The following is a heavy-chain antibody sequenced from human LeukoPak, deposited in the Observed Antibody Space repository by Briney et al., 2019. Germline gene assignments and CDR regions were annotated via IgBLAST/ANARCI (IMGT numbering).Heavy chain of an antibody. CDR2: IYSGGSA. V-gene: IGHV3-66*01. CDR3: ARDNSSRLDY. J-gene: IGHJ4*02. D-gene: IGHD6-6*01. CDR1: GLTFSTNY. Sequence: GGSLRLSCAASGLTFSTNYMRWVRQAPGKGLEWVSVIYSGGSAYYADSVKGRFTISRDNSKNTLYLQMNSLRVEDTAVYYCARDNSSRLDYWGQGTLVTVSS.